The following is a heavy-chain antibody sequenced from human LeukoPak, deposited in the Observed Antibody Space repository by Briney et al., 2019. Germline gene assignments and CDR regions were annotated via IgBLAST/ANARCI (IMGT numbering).Heavy chain of an antibody. D-gene: IGHD1/OR15-1a*01. CDR1: GFSFSSYW. CDR3: TSEGDVTGTDY. J-gene: IGHJ4*02. Sequence: GGSLRLSCAASGFSFSSYWMHWVRQAPGKGPVWVSLISNDESTIIYADSVKGRFTISRDNAKNTLYLQMNSLKTEDTAVYYCTSEGDVTGTDYWGQGTLVTVSS. V-gene: IGHV3-74*01. CDR2: ISNDESTI.